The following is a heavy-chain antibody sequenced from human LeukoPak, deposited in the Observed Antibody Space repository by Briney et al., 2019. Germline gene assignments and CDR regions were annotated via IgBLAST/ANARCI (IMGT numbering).Heavy chain of an antibody. D-gene: IGHD4-11*01. CDR1: GGSISSGSYY. CDR2: IYTSGST. CDR3: ARDDGNYGVLNMDV. V-gene: IGHV4-61*02. Sequence: SETLSLTCTVSGGSISSGSYYWSWIRQPAGKGLEWIGRIYTSGSTNYNPSLKSRVTISVDTSKNQFSLKLSSVTAADTAVYYCARDDGNYGVLNMDVWGKGTTVTVSS. J-gene: IGHJ6*03.